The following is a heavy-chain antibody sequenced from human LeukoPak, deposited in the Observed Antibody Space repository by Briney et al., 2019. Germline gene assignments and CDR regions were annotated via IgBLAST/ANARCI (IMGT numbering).Heavy chain of an antibody. CDR3: ARGSATVTQGLDY. J-gene: IGHJ4*02. D-gene: IGHD4-17*01. CDR1: GGSISSGGYY. CDR2: IYYSGST. V-gene: IGHV4-31*03. Sequence: PSETLSLTCTVSGGSISSGGYYWSWIRQHPGKGLEWIGYIYYSGSTYYNPSLKSRVTISVDTSKNQFSLKPSSVTAADTAVYYCARGSATVTQGLDYWGQGTLVTVSS.